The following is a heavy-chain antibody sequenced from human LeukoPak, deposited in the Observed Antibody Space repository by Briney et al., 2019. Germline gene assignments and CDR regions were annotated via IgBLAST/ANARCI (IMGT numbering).Heavy chain of an antibody. V-gene: IGHV4-34*01. CDR3: ARHALLRVAAAGRVDP. D-gene: IGHD6-13*01. CDR1: AGSFSGYY. Sequence: KPSETLSLTCAVYAGSFSGYYWSWIRHPPGKGLEWIGEINHRGSTNYNPSLKSRVTISVDTSKKQFSLKLSSVTAADTAVYYCARHALLRVAAAGRVDPWGQGTLVTVSS. J-gene: IGHJ5*02. CDR2: INHRGST.